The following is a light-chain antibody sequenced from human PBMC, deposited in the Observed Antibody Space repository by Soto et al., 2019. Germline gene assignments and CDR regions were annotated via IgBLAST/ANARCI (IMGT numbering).Light chain of an antibody. CDR1: QSVSSSY. CDR2: DAS. V-gene: IGKV3-11*01. J-gene: IGKJ5*01. CDR3: QQRSNWPRWT. Sequence: EIVLTQSPGTLSLSPGERATLSCRASQSVSSSYLAWYQQKPGQAPRLLIYDASNRATGIPARFSGSGSGTDFTLTISSLEPEDFAVYYCQQRSNWPRWTFGQGTRLEI.